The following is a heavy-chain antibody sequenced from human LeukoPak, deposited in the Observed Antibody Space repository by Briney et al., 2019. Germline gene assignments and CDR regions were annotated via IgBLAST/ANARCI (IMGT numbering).Heavy chain of an antibody. J-gene: IGHJ6*02. CDR3: ARVGRIAAPGYYGMDV. CDR2: IYYSGST. Sequence: PSETLSLTCTVSGGSISSYYWNWIRQPPGKGLEWIGYIYYSGSTNYNPSLKSRVTISIDTSKNQFSLKLSSVTAADTAVYSCARVGRIAAPGYYGMDVWGQGTTVTVSS. D-gene: IGHD6-13*01. CDR1: GGSISSYY. V-gene: IGHV4-59*01.